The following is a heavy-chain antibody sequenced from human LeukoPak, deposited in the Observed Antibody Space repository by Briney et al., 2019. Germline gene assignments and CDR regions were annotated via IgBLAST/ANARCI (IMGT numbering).Heavy chain of an antibody. Sequence: GASVKVSCKASGYTFTSYGISWVRQAPGQGLEWMGRIIPIFGTANYAQKFQGRVTITTDESTSTAYMELSSLRSEDTAVYYCARDPYGDHTFDYWGQGTLVTVSS. V-gene: IGHV1-69*05. D-gene: IGHD4-17*01. CDR2: IIPIFGTA. J-gene: IGHJ4*02. CDR1: GYTFTSYG. CDR3: ARDPYGDHTFDY.